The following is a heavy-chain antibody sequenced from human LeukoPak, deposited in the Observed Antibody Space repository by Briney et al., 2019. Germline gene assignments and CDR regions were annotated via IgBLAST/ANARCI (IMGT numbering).Heavy chain of an antibody. D-gene: IGHD4-11*01. J-gene: IGHJ6*02. Sequence: SETLSLTCAVYGGSFSGYYWSWIRRPPGKGLEWIGEINHSGSTNYNPSLKSRVTISVDTSKNQFSLKLSSVTAADTAVYYCARGGTVTTLGLYYYYYGMDVWGQGTTVTVSS. CDR3: ARGGTVTTLGLYYYYYGMDV. CDR1: GGSFSGYY. V-gene: IGHV4-34*01. CDR2: INHSGST.